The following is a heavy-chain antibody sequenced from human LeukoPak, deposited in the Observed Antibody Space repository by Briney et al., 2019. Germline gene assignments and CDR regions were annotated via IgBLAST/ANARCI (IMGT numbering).Heavy chain of an antibody. D-gene: IGHD5-24*01. Sequence: SETLSLTCTVSGVSVTSGNYHWTWIRQPPGKGLEWVGYISYSGSTDYNPSLRGRVTMSLDRPRNQFSLKLSSVSAADTAVYYCAAWQTIIFDYWGQGSLVTVSS. V-gene: IGHV4-61*01. CDR2: ISYSGST. CDR1: GVSVTSGNYH. J-gene: IGHJ4*02. CDR3: AAWQTIIFDY.